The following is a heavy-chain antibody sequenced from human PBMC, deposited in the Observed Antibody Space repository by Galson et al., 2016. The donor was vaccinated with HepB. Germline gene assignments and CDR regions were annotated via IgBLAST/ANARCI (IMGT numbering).Heavy chain of an antibody. CDR1: GYTFTSYD. CDR2: ISSYSGNT. D-gene: IGHD1-20*01. Sequence: SVKVSCKASGYTFTSYDIRWVRQAPGQGLEWMGWISSYSGNTDHAQNVQGRVTMTTDTSTSTAYMELRSLRSDDTAVYYCAIISGSYFDHWGQGTLVTVSS. J-gene: IGHJ4*02. V-gene: IGHV1-18*01. CDR3: AIISGSYFDH.